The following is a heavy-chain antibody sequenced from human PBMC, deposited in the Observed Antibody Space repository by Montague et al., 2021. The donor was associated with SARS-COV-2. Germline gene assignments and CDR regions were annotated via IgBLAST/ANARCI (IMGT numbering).Heavy chain of an antibody. Sequence: SLRLSCAASGFTFSNYSMNWVRQAPGKGLEWVSSISSSSSYIYYADSVKGRFTISRDNAKNSLYLQMNSLRAEDTAVYYCARDQQLVLGYYYGMDVWGQGTTVTVSS. CDR3: ARDQQLVLGYYYGMDV. CDR2: ISSSSSYI. CDR1: GFTFSNYS. J-gene: IGHJ6*02. D-gene: IGHD6-13*01. V-gene: IGHV3-21*01.